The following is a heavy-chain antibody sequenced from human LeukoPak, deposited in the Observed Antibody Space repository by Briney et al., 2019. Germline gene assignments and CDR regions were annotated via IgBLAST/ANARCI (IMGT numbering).Heavy chain of an antibody. CDR1: GGSISSSSYY. CDR2: IYYSGST. V-gene: IGHV4-39*01. CDR3: ARSDSMITFGGVMGYYFDY. J-gene: IGHJ4*02. D-gene: IGHD3-16*01. Sequence: SETLSLTCTVSGGSISSSSYYWGWIRQPPGKGLEWIGSIYYSGSTYYNPSLKSRVTISVDTSKNQFSLKLSSVTAADTAVLYCARSDSMITFGGVMGYYFDYWGQGTLVTVSS.